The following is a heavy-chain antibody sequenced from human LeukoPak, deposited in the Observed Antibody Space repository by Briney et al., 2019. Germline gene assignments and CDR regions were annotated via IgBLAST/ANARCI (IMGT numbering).Heavy chain of an antibody. J-gene: IGHJ4*02. V-gene: IGHV4-39*01. D-gene: IGHD3-3*01. CDR2: IYYSGST. CDR3: TTYYDFWSGYYPFDY. Sequence: KASETLSLTCTVSGGSISSSSYYWGWIRQPPGKGLEWIGSIYYSGSTYYNPSLKSRVTISVDTSKNQFSLKLSSVTAADTAVYHCTTYYDFWSGYYPFDYWGQGTLVTVSS. CDR1: GGSISSSSYY.